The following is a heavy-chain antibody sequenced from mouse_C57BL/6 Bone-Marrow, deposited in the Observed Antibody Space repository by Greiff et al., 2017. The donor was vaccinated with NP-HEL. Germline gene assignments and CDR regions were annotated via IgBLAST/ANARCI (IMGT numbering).Heavy chain of an antibody. V-gene: IGHV1-39*01. Sequence: QLQESGPELVKPGASVKISCKASGYSFTDYNMNWVKQSNGKSLEWIGVINPNYGTTSYNQKFKGKATLTVDQSSSTAYMQLNSLTSEDSAVYYCARGNYYGSSPYWYFDVWGTGTTVTVSS. D-gene: IGHD1-1*01. CDR2: INPNYGTT. CDR1: GYSFTDYN. CDR3: ARGNYYGSSPYWYFDV. J-gene: IGHJ1*03.